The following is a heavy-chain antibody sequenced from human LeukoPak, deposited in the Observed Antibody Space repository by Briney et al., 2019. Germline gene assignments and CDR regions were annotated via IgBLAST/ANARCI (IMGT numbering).Heavy chain of an antibody. Sequence: GGSLRLSCAASGFTVSSNYMSWVRQAPGKGLEWVSVIYSGGSTYYADSVKGRFTISRDNSKNTLYLQMNSLRAEDTAVYYCARASYYYYGMDVWGQGTTVTVSS. CDR1: GFTVSSNY. CDR3: ARASYYYYGMDV. J-gene: IGHJ6*02. V-gene: IGHV3-53*01. CDR2: IYSGGST.